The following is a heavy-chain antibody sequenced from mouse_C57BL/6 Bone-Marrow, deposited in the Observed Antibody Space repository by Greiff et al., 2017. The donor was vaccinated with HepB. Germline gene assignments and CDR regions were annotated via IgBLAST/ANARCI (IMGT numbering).Heavy chain of an antibody. Sequence: EVLGVESGGGLVKPGGSLKLSCAASGFTFSDYGLSWVRQAPEKGLGWVAYISSGSSSIYYADTVMNRFTISRDNAKNTLFLPMTSLRSEDTAMCYCARTFISAIVEEGWGKGTSVT. CDR1: GFTFSDYG. D-gene: IGHD1-1*01. V-gene: IGHV5-17*01. CDR2: ISSGSSSI. CDR3: ARTFISAIVEEG. J-gene: IGHJ4*01.